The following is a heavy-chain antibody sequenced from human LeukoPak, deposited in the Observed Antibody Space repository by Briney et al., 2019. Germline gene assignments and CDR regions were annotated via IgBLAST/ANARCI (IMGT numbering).Heavy chain of an antibody. J-gene: IGHJ5*02. CDR3: ARGGASSEWFDP. Sequence: SETLSLTCTVSGGSISNYYWSWIRQPAGKGLEWIGRIYSSGTTIYNPSLKSRVTMSVDTSKNQFSLNVNSVTAADTAVYYCARGGASSEWFDPWGQGTLVTVSS. V-gene: IGHV4-4*07. D-gene: IGHD6-25*01. CDR2: IYSSGTT. CDR1: GGSISNYY.